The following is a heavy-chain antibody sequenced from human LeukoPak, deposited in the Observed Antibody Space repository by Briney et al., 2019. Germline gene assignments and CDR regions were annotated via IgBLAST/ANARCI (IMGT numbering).Heavy chain of an antibody. CDR2: INPNSGGT. CDR3: AISRQLGGNWFDP. CDR1: GFTFSSYG. D-gene: IGHD5-18*01. J-gene: IGHJ5*02. Sequence: GGSLRLSCAASGFTFSSYGMHWVRQAPGQGLEWMGWINPNSGGTNYAQKFQGRVTMTRDTSISTAYMELSRLRSDDTAVYYCAISRQLGGNWFDPWGQGTLVTVSS. V-gene: IGHV1-2*02.